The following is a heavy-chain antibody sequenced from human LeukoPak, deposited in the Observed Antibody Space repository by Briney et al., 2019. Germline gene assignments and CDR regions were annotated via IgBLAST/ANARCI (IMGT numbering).Heavy chain of an antibody. Sequence: ASVKVSCKATGYTFTTYGISWVRQAPGQGLGWMGWISAYNGNTNYAQKLQGRVTMTTDTSTSTAYMELRSLRSDDTAVYYCARGGYCSSASCYLRTSGFDYWGQGTLVTVSS. CDR3: ARGGYCSSASCYLRTSGFDY. J-gene: IGHJ4*02. V-gene: IGHV1-18*01. CDR1: GYTFTTYG. D-gene: IGHD2-2*01. CDR2: ISAYNGNT.